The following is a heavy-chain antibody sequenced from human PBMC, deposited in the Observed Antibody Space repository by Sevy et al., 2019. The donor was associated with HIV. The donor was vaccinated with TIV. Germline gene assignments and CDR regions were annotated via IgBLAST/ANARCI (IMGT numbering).Heavy chain of an antibody. D-gene: IGHD7-27*01. CDR2: IHYTGTT. Sequence: SETLSLTCAVSGYSISSGYWWDWFRRPPGKGLEWIGAIHYTGTTQYTPSLNRRVTVSADTSKNQFSLRLSSMTAADTAVYYCASHDWGREDYWGQGTLVTVSS. CDR3: ASHDWGREDY. CDR1: GYSISSGYW. J-gene: IGHJ4*02. V-gene: IGHV4-38-2*01.